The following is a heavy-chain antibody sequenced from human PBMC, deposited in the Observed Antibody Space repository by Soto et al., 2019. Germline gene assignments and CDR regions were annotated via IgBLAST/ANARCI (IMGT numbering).Heavy chain of an antibody. Sequence: QVQLVQSGAEVKKPGSSVKVSCEASGGTFSRYAISWVRQAPGQGLEWMGGIIPIFGTANYAQKFQGRVTITADESTSTAYMELSSLRSEDTAVYYCARIVVVPTADVWFGDSFDPWGQGTLVTVSS. J-gene: IGHJ5*02. CDR1: GGTFSRYA. D-gene: IGHD2-2*01. CDR2: IIPIFGTA. V-gene: IGHV1-69*01. CDR3: ARIVVVPTADVWFGDSFDP.